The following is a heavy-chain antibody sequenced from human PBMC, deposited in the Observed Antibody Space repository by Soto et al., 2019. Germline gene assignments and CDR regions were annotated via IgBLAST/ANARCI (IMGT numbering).Heavy chain of an antibody. D-gene: IGHD3-3*01. V-gene: IGHV1-69*06. CDR3: NRGSEYDFWSGYL. J-gene: IGHJ4*02. Sequence: QERLVQSGAEVRKPGSSVKVSCKVTGGTSTRSAINWVRQAPVQGLEWMGGIVPMFGTSKYAQKFQGRVTITADTSTNIAYMELRSLRSEDTAVYYCNRGSEYDFWSGYLWGQGTLVSVSS. CDR2: IVPMFGTS. CDR1: GGTSTRSA.